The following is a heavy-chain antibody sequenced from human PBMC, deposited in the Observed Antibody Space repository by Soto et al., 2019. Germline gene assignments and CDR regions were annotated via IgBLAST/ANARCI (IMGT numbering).Heavy chain of an antibody. CDR1: GFTFTNDW. V-gene: IGHV3-15*07. CDR2: IKSKTDGGTT. Sequence: EVQLVESGGGLVKPGGSLRLSCAASGFTFTNDWMNWVRQAPGKGLEWVGRIKSKTDGGTTDYAAHVEGRFTISRDDSRDTLYLQMNSLKTEDTALYYCTTDLFPRARGNYWGQGTLVTVSS. CDR3: TTDLFPRARGNY. J-gene: IGHJ4*02. D-gene: IGHD5-12*01.